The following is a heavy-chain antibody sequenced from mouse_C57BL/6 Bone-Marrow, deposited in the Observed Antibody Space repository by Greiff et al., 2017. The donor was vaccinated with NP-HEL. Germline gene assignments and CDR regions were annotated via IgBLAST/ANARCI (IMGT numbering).Heavy chain of an antibody. J-gene: IGHJ2*01. D-gene: IGHD3-2*02. CDR1: GFTFSSYG. Sequence: EVQLQESGGDLVKPGGSLKLSCAASGFTFSSYGMSWVRQTPDKRLEWVATISSGGSYTYYPDSVKGRFTISRDIAKNTLYLQMSSLKSEDTAMYYCARHELRLYYFDYWGQGTTLTVSS. V-gene: IGHV5-6*01. CDR3: ARHELRLYYFDY. CDR2: ISSGGSYT.